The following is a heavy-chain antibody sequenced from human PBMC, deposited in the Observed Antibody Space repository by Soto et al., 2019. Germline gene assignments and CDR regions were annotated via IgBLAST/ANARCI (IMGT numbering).Heavy chain of an antibody. CDR3: AKDMEQLDYYYYGMDV. D-gene: IGHD6-13*01. V-gene: IGHV3-9*01. Sequence: EVQLVESGGGLVQPGRSLRLSCAASGFTFDDYAMHWVRQAPGKGLEWVSGISWNSGSIGYADSVKGRFTISRDNAKNXLYLQMNSLRAEDTALYYCAKDMEQLDYYYYGMDVWGQGTTVTVSS. CDR1: GFTFDDYA. J-gene: IGHJ6*02. CDR2: ISWNSGSI.